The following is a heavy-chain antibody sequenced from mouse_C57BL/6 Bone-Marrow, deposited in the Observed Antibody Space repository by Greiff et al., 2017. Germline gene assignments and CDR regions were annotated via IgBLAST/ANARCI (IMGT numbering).Heavy chain of an antibody. J-gene: IGHJ1*03. CDR3: ARVLRPCYWYFDV. CDR2: IDPSDSYT. D-gene: IGHD1-1*01. Sequence: QVQLQQPGAELVRPGTSVKLSCKASGYTFTSYWMHWVKQRPGQGLEWIGVIDPSDSYTNYNQKFKGKATLTVDTSSSTAYMQLSSLTSEDSAVYYCARVLRPCYWYFDVWGTGTTVTVSS. V-gene: IGHV1-59*01. CDR1: GYTFTSYW.